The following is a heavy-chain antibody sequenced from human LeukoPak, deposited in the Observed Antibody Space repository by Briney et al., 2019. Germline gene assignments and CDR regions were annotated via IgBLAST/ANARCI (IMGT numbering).Heavy chain of an antibody. CDR1: GSTFTRYY. V-gene: IGHV1-46*01. Sequence: GASVKVSCKASGSTFTRYYIHWVRQAPGQGLDWMGMINPSSGSTRFAQMFQNRVTMTRDTSTSAVYMELSSLTSEDTAMYYCARTYGSSWSYCDSWGQGTLVTVSS. CDR2: INPSSGST. J-gene: IGHJ4*02. CDR3: ARTYGSSWSYCDS. D-gene: IGHD6-13*01.